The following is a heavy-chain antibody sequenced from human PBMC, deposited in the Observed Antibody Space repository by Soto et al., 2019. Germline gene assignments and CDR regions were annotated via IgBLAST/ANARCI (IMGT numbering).Heavy chain of an antibody. CDR1: GGSFSGYY. J-gene: IGHJ6*02. CDR2: INHSGST. D-gene: IGHD2-2*01. Sequence: QVQLQQWGAGLLKPSETLSLTCAVYGGSFSGYYWSWIRQPPGKGLEWIGEINHSGSTNYNPSLKSRVTISVDTSKNQFSLKLSSVTAADTAVYYCVRGKSTSLSYYYYGMDVWGQGTTVTVSS. V-gene: IGHV4-34*01. CDR3: VRGKSTSLSYYYYGMDV.